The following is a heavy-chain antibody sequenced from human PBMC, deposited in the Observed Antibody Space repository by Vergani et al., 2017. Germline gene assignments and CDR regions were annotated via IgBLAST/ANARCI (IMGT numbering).Heavy chain of an antibody. CDR3: ARDWDIAVAGDYYYYGMDV. J-gene: IGHJ6*02. D-gene: IGHD6-19*01. CDR2: ISAYNGNT. CDR1: GYTFTSYG. Sequence: QVQLVQSGAEVKKPGASVKVSCKASGYTFTSYGISWVRQAPGQGLEWMGWISAYNGNTNYAQKLQGRVTMTTDTSTSTAYMELRRLRSDDTAVYYCARDWDIAVAGDYYYYGMDVWGQGTTVTVSS. V-gene: IGHV1-18*01.